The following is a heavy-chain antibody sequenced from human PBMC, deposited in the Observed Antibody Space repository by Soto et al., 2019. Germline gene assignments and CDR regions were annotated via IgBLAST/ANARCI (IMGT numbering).Heavy chain of an antibody. D-gene: IGHD3-3*01. CDR3: ATGYHDFWSGYYHNWFDP. J-gene: IGHJ5*02. Sequence: ASVKVSCKVSGYTLTELSMHWVRQAPGKGLEWMGGFDPEDGETIYAQKFQGRVTMTEDTSTDTAYMELSSLRSEDTAVYYCATGYHDFWSGYYHNWFDPWGQGTLVTVPS. CDR1: GYTLTELS. V-gene: IGHV1-24*01. CDR2: FDPEDGET.